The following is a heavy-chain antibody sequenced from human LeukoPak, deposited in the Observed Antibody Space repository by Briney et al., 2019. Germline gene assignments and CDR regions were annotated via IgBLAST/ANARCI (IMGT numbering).Heavy chain of an antibody. CDR1: GFTFSSYG. D-gene: IGHD2-15*01. CDR3: ATPSCSGGSCYSNNYFDY. Sequence: PGGSLRLSCAASGFTFSSYGMHWVRQAPGKGLEWVAFIRYDGSNKYYADSVKGRFTISRDNSKNTLYLQMNSLRAEDTAVYYCATPSCSGGSCYSNNYFDYWGQGTLVTVSS. J-gene: IGHJ4*02. CDR2: IRYDGSNK. V-gene: IGHV3-30*02.